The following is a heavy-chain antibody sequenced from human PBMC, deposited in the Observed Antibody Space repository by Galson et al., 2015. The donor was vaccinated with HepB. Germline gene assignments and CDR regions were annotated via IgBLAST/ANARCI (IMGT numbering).Heavy chain of an antibody. CDR2: INHGGST. CDR1: GDSIGSRGYY. CDR3: ARGHRGYSGSGTWISF. V-gene: IGHV4-39*07. J-gene: IGHJ4*02. D-gene: IGHD3-10*01. Sequence: SETLSLTCTVSGDSIGSRGYYWGWIRQSPGKGLEWIGDINHGGSTNYNPSLKSRVTMSVETSKNQFSLKLSSVTAADTAVYYCARGHRGYSGSGTWISFWGQGTLVTVSS.